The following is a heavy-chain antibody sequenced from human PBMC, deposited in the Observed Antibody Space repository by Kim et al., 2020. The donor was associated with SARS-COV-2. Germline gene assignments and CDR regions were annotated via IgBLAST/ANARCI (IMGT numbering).Heavy chain of an antibody. J-gene: IGHJ3*02. V-gene: IGHV4-61*07. CDR3: ATQGAIAVAGPDAFDI. D-gene: IGHD6-19*01. Sequence: SLKIRVPISVDTSKNQFSLKLSSVTAADTAVYYCATQGAIAVAGPDAFDIWGQGTMVTVSS.